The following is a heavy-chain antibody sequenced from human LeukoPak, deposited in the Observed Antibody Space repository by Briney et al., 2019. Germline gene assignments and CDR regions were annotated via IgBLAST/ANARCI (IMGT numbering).Heavy chain of an antibody. V-gene: IGHV3-21*01. Sequence: GGSLRLSCAASGFTFSRYNFNWVRQAPGKGLEWVSSISSSNTYIYYADSVKGRFTISRDNAKNSLYLQMNSLRAEDTAAYYCARHLTGTTYNYYYYYMDVWGKGTMVTVSS. CDR1: GFTFSRYN. D-gene: IGHD1-7*01. CDR3: ARHLTGTTYNYYYYYMDV. CDR2: ISSSNTYI. J-gene: IGHJ6*03.